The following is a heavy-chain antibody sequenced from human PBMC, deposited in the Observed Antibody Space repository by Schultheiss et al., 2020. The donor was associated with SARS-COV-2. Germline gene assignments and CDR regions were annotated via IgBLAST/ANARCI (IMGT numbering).Heavy chain of an antibody. V-gene: IGHV4-39*07. CDR1: GGSISSYY. D-gene: IGHD6-13*01. Sequence: SQTLSLTCTVSGGSISSYYWGWIRQPPGKGLEWIGSIYYSGSTYYNPSLKSRVTMSVDTSKNQFSLKLSSVTAADTAVYYCAKDLTGSSSWYPVYFDYWGQGTLVTVSS. CDR2: IYYSGST. CDR3: AKDLTGSSSWYPVYFDY. J-gene: IGHJ4*02.